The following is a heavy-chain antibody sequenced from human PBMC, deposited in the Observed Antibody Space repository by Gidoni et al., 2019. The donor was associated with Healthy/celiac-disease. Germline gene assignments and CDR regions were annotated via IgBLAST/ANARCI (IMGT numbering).Heavy chain of an antibody. J-gene: IGHJ3*02. Sequence: EVQLVESGGGLVKPGGSLRLSCAASGFTFSNAWMSWVRQAPGKGLEWVGRIKSKTDGGTTDYAAPVKGRFTISRDDSKNTLYLQMNSLKTEDTAVYYCTTDLYYDILTGYYSIAFDIWGQGTMVTVSS. CDR2: IKSKTDGGTT. CDR3: TTDLYYDILTGYYSIAFDI. CDR1: GFTFSNAW. D-gene: IGHD3-9*01. V-gene: IGHV3-15*01.